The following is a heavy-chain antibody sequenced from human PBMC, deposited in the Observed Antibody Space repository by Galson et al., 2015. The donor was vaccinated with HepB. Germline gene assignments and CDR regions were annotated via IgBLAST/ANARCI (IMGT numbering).Heavy chain of an antibody. V-gene: IGHV2-70*04. CDR1: GFSLSTSGMR. CDR3: ARAADSTSTLDI. J-gene: IGHJ3*02. CDR2: IDWDDDT. D-gene: IGHD2-15*01. Sequence: PALVKPTQTLTLTCTFSGFSLSTSGMRVSWLRQPPGKALEWLGRIDWDDDTFYSTSLWTRLTISKDHAQNQVVLTMVNMDPVDTATYYCARAADSTSTLDIWGQGTMVTVSS.